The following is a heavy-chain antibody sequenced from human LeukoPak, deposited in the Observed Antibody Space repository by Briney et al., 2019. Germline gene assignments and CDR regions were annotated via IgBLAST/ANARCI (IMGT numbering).Heavy chain of an antibody. CDR3: ARGLAKGAASGWFDP. V-gene: IGHV4-59*01. D-gene: IGHD6-13*01. CDR2: IYYSGST. J-gene: IGHJ5*02. CDR1: GGSISSYY. Sequence: SETLSLTCTISGGSISSYYWNWIRQPPGKGREWIGYIYYSGSTNYNPSLKSRVTISVDTSKNQFSLKLSSVTAADTAVYYCARGLAKGAASGWFDPWGQGTLVTVSS.